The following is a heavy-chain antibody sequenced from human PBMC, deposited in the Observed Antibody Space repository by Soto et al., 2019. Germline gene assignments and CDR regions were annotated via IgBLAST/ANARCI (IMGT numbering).Heavy chain of an antibody. V-gene: IGHV3-23*01. J-gene: IGHJ6*02. CDR2: ISGSGVST. CDR1: GFTFSSYA. CDR3: AKVPIFGVVSRSYGMDV. D-gene: IGHD3-3*02. Sequence: EAQLLESGGGLVQPGGSLRLSCAASGFTFSSYAMNWVRQAPGKGLEWVSAISGSGVSTYYADSVKGRFTISRDNSKNTLYLQMNSLRAEDTAVYYCAKVPIFGVVSRSYGMDVWGQGTTVTVSS.